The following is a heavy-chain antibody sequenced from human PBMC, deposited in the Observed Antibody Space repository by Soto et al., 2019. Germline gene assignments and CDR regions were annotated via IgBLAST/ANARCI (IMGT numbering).Heavy chain of an antibody. CDR3: AKDLTAEDGGPYFDY. CDR1: GFTFSSYA. V-gene: IGHV3-23*01. D-gene: IGHD6-13*01. CDR2: ISGSGGCT. Sequence: EVQLLESGGGLVQPRGSLSLSCAASGFTFSSYAMSWVRQPPGKVLEWVSAISGSGGCTYYAVSVKGRFTIASDNSKSSLYIQMNSPKAEDTAVCYCAKDLTAEDGGPYFDYWGQGTLVTVSS. J-gene: IGHJ4*02.